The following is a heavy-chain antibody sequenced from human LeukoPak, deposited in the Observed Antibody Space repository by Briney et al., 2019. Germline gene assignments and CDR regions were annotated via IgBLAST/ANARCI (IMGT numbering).Heavy chain of an antibody. CDR3: ARDTSDYYGSGSYFDY. D-gene: IGHD3-10*01. Sequence: PGGSLRLPCAASGFTFSSYWMSWVRQAPGKGLEWVANIKQDGSEKYYVASVKGRFTISRDNAKNSLYLQMNSLRAEDTAVYYCARDTSDYYGSGSYFDYWGQGTLVTVSS. CDR1: GFTFSSYW. J-gene: IGHJ4*02. CDR2: IKQDGSEK. V-gene: IGHV3-7*01.